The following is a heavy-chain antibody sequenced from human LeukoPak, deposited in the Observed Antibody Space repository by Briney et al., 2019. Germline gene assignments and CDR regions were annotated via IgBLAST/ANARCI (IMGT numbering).Heavy chain of an antibody. Sequence: ASVKVSCKASGYTFTGYYMHWVRQAPGQGLEWMGWINPNSGGTNYAQKFQGRVTMTRDTSISTAYMELSRLRSDDTAVYYCARSYVVRGHVDYWGQGTLVTVSS. CDR3: ARSYVVRGHVDY. D-gene: IGHD3-10*01. CDR1: GYTFTGYY. V-gene: IGHV1-2*02. J-gene: IGHJ4*02. CDR2: INPNSGGT.